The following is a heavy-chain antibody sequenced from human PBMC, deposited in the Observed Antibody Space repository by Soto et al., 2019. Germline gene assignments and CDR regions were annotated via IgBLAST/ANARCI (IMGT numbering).Heavy chain of an antibody. V-gene: IGHV5-51*01. Sequence: GESLKISCKGSGYSFTSYWIGWVRQMPGKGLEWMGIIYPGDSDTRYSPSFQGQVTISADKSISTAYLQWSSLKASDTAMYYYARQAEYCSGGSCYSAPYYYYGMDVWGQGTTVTVSS. CDR2: IYPGDSDT. J-gene: IGHJ6*02. CDR3: ARQAEYCSGGSCYSAPYYYYGMDV. CDR1: GYSFTSYW. D-gene: IGHD2-15*01.